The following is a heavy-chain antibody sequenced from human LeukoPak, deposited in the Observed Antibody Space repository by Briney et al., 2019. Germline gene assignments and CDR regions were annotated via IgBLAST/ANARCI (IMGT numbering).Heavy chain of an antibody. J-gene: IGHJ5*02. V-gene: IGHV4-39*01. Sequence: ETLSLTCTVSGGSISSSSYYWGWIRQPPGKGLEWIGSIYYSGSTYYNPSLKSRVTISVDTSKNQFSLKLSSVTAADTAVYYCARQEIVVGPAAKGTNWFDPWGQGTLVTVSS. CDR2: IYYSGST. D-gene: IGHD2-2*01. CDR3: ARQEIVVGPAAKGTNWFDP. CDR1: GGSISSSSYY.